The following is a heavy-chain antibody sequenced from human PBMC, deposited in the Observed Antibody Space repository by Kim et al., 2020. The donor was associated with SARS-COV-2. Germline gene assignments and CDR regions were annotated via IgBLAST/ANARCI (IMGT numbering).Heavy chain of an antibody. J-gene: IGHJ6*02. V-gene: IGHV4-59*01. CDR1: GGSISSYY. Sequence: SETLSLTCTVSGGSISSYYWSWIRQPPGKGLEWLGYIYYSGSTNYNPSLKSRVTISVDTSKNQFSLKLSSVTAADTAVYYCAREGWWLQYPSYYYYGMDVWGQGTTVTVSS. D-gene: IGHD5-12*01. CDR2: IYYSGST. CDR3: AREGWWLQYPSYYYYGMDV.